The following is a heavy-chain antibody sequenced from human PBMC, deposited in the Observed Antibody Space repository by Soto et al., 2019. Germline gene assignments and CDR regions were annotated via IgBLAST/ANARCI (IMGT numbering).Heavy chain of an antibody. CDR3: TSRFRLWWTP. D-gene: IGHD2-21*01. V-gene: IGHV4-34*01. J-gene: IGHJ4*02. CDR2: IYHTGLT. CDR1: AGSCSGYY. Sequence: PSETLSLPCAAYAGSCSGYYWTCIRQPPGKELEWIGEIYHTGLTNYKPSLMSRVTLSIDTSKTYFSLKLNSVTAGATAVYCRTSRFRLWWTPWGQG.